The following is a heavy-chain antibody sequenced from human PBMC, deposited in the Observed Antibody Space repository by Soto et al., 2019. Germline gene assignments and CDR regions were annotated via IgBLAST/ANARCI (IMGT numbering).Heavy chain of an antibody. V-gene: IGHV3-7*03. CDR3: ASRVPDVAYYGVFDY. J-gene: IGHJ4*02. Sequence: GGSLRLSCAASGLTFSGHWMTWVRQAPGRGLEWVANIKQDGSEKYYVDSVKGRFTISRDNAKNSVFLQMNSLTVEDTAMYYCASRVPDVAYYGVFDYWGQGTLVTVSS. CDR2: IKQDGSEK. D-gene: IGHD3-3*01. CDR1: GLTFSGHW.